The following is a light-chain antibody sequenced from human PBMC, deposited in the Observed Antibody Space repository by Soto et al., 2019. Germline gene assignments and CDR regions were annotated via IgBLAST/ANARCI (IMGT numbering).Light chain of an antibody. CDR1: SSDVGAYDY. V-gene: IGLV2-14*01. Sequence: QSVLTQPASVSGSPGQSITISCTGTSSDVGAYDYVSWYQQHPVKAPQLMIYEVSNRPSGVSYRFSGSKSVNTATLTISGLQAEDEADYYCSSYTSSSVWVFGGGTKLTVL. CDR2: EVS. CDR3: SSYTSSSVWV. J-gene: IGLJ3*02.